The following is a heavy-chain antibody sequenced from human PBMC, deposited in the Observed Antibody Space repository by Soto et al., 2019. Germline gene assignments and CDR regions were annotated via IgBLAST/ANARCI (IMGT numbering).Heavy chain of an antibody. D-gene: IGHD3-10*01. CDR1: GYSFTSYW. V-gene: IGHV5-51*01. J-gene: IGHJ5*02. Sequence: GESLKISCKGSGYSFTSYWIGWVRQMPGKGLEWMGIIYPGDSDTRYSPSFQGQVTISADKSISTAYLQWSSLEASDTAMYYCARLFTMVRGVIAPWGQGTLVTVSS. CDR2: IYPGDSDT. CDR3: ARLFTMVRGVIAP.